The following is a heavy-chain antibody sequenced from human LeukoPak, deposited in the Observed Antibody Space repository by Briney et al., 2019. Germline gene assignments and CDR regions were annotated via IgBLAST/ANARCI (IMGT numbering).Heavy chain of an antibody. CDR3: ARRTSYDTLTGYIYWYFDL. CDR2: IFTTGST. V-gene: IGHV4-4*07. Sequence: PSETLSLTCSVSGGSLSSYYWTWIRQPAGKGLEWIGRIFTTGSTNYNPSLMSRVTMSVDTSKNQFSLKMRSVTAADTAVYFCARRTSYDTLTGYIYWYFDLWGRGTLVTVSS. CDR1: GGSLSSYY. J-gene: IGHJ2*01. D-gene: IGHD3-9*01.